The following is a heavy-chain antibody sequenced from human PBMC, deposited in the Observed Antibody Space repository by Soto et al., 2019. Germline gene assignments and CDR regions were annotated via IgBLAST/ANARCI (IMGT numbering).Heavy chain of an antibody. J-gene: IGHJ6*02. V-gene: IGHV1-69*12. CDR1: GGTFSSSA. D-gene: IGHD4-4*01. CDR3: ARDNDRLQLGGNCYYILDV. Sequence: QVQLVQSGAEMKEPGSSVKVSCKTSGGTFSSSAISWLRQAPGQGLEWMGGIIPLFRTPDYAQKFQGRVTIAADESTSPAYMELSSLRSEDTAVYYCARDNDRLQLGGNCYYILDVWGQGTTITVSS. CDR2: IIPLFRTP.